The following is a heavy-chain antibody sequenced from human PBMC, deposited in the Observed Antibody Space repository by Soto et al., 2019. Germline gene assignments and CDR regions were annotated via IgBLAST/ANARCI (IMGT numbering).Heavy chain of an antibody. CDR1: GFTFSSYS. D-gene: IGHD1-26*01. CDR2: ISGSGGST. CDR3: ARRGSGSYYDY. Sequence: GGSLRLSCAASGFTFSSYSMNWVRQAPGKGLEWVSAISGSGGSTYYADSVKGRFTISRDNSKNTLYLQMNSLRAEDTAVYYCARRGSGSYYDYWGQGTLVTVSS. V-gene: IGHV3-23*01. J-gene: IGHJ4*02.